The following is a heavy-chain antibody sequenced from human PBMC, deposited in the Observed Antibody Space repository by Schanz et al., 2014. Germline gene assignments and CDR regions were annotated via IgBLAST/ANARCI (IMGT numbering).Heavy chain of an antibody. CDR1: GYTFTSYA. CDR3: TTETIAMAGAFSI. D-gene: IGHD6-19*01. J-gene: IGHJ4*02. Sequence: QVQLVQSGAEVKKAGASVKVSCKVSGYTFTSYAMNWVRQAPGQGLEWVGWINTNTGNPTYAQGFTGRFVFALDTSVSTAYLQISSLKAEDTAAYYCTTETIAMAGAFSIWGQGTLVTVSS. CDR2: INTNTGNP. V-gene: IGHV7-4-1*02.